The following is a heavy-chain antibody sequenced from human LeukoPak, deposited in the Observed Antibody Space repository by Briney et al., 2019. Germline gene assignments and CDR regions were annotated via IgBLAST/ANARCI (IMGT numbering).Heavy chain of an antibody. Sequence: SETLSLTCTVSGGSISSSSYYWGWIRQPPGKGLEWIGSMFYSGSTYYKPSIKSRVTISEDTSKNQFSLKVSSVTAADTAMYYCAREGYYYYMDVWGKGTTVTISS. J-gene: IGHJ6*03. V-gene: IGHV4-39*07. CDR3: AREGYYYYMDV. CDR1: GGSISSSSYY. CDR2: MFYSGST.